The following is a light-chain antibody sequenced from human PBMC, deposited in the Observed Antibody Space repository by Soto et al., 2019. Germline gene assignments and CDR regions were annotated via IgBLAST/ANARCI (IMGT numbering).Light chain of an antibody. Sequence: DIVMTQSPLSLPVTPGEPASISCRSSQSLLHSNGYNYLDWYVQKPGQSPQLLIYLHSNRASGVPARFSGSGSGTDFTLKISRVEAEDVGVYYCMQALQTPLTFGGGTRVEIK. J-gene: IGKJ4*01. CDR1: QSLLHSNGYNY. CDR2: LHS. V-gene: IGKV2-28*01. CDR3: MQALQTPLT.